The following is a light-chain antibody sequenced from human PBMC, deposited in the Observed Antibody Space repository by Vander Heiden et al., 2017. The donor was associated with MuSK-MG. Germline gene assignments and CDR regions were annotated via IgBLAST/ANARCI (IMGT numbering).Light chain of an antibody. Sequence: GTLSLSPGERATLACRASQSVSSNHLAWYQQKPGQAPRPLIFGASIRGTGIPERFSGSGSGTDFTRTISRLEPEDFAVYYFQQYGSSPVTFGQGTKVEIK. CDR1: QSVSSNH. CDR3: QQYGSSPVT. V-gene: IGKV3-20*01. CDR2: GAS. J-gene: IGKJ1*01.